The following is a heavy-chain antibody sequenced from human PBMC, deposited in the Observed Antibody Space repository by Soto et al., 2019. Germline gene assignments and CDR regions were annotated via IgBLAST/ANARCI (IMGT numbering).Heavy chain of an antibody. CDR2: ISYSGST. Sequence: SETLSLTCTVSGGSISSGGYYWSWIRQHPGTGLEWIGHISYSGSTYYNPSLKSRVTISVDTSKNQFSLKLSSVTAADTAVYYCARLFPRVVPAAIYFDYWGQGILVTVSS. CDR3: ARLFPRVVPAAIYFDY. V-gene: IGHV4-39*01. CDR1: GGSISSGGYY. J-gene: IGHJ4*02. D-gene: IGHD2-2*01.